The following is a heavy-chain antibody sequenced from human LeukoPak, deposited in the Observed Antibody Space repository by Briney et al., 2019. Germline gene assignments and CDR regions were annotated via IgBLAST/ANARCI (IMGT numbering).Heavy chain of an antibody. CDR2: ISYDGSNK. V-gene: IGHV3-30*18. CDR3: AKERFMVRGVITASDY. CDR1: GYTFSSYG. J-gene: IGHJ4*02. Sequence: GGSLRLSCAASGYTFSSYGMHWVRQAPGNGLEWVAVISYDGSNKSYADSLKGRLTISRDNSKNTLYLQMNSRRAEDTALYYCAKERFMVRGVITASDYWGQGTLVTVSS. D-gene: IGHD3-10*01.